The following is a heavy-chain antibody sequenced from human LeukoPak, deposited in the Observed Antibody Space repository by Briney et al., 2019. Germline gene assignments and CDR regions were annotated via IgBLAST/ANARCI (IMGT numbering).Heavy chain of an antibody. CDR1: GFIFNRYG. V-gene: IGHV3-30*02. J-gene: IGHJ6*03. CDR2: IGFDGSER. Sequence: PGGSLRLSCAASGFIFNRYGMHWVRQAPGKGLQWVAFIGFDGSERYYGDSVKGRVIITRDNSKDTLYLHMNSLRDEDKAVYYCAKHSPVVRGAQVSYYYMDVWGKGTAVIVSS. D-gene: IGHD3-10*01. CDR3: AKHSPVVRGAQVSYYYMDV.